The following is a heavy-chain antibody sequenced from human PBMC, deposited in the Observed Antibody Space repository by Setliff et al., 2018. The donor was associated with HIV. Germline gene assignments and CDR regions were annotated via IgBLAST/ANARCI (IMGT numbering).Heavy chain of an antibody. CDR2: INPSGGST. Sequence: ASVKVSCKASGYTFTIYYMHWVRQAPGQGLEWMGIINPSGGSTSYAQKFQGRVTTTRDTSTSTVYMELSSLGSEDTAVYYCASSSCYHYRDAFDIWGQGTMVTVSS. CDR1: GYTFTIYY. J-gene: IGHJ3*02. D-gene: IGHD5-12*01. V-gene: IGHV1-46*01. CDR3: ASSSCYHYRDAFDI.